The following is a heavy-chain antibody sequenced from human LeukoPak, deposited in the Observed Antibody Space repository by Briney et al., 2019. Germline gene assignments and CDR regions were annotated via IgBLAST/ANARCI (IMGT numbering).Heavy chain of an antibody. CDR3: AKTGYSSSSGPFDYYYYYMDV. Sequence: PGGSLRLSCAASGFTFSSYGMHWVRQAPGKGLEWVAVIWYDGSNKYYADSVKGRFTISRDNSKNTLYLQMISLRAEDTAVYYCAKTGYSSSSGPFDYYYYYMDVWGKGTTVTVSS. CDR1: GFTFSSYG. V-gene: IGHV3-33*06. D-gene: IGHD6-6*01. CDR2: IWYDGSNK. J-gene: IGHJ6*03.